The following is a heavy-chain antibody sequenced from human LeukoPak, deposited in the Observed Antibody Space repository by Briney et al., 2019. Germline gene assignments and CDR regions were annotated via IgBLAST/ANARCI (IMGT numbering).Heavy chain of an antibody. CDR1: GFTFSNHA. CDR3: AKNVVFTRYFDS. Sequence: PGGSLILSCAASGFTFSNHAMSWVRQAPGKGLQWVSVISGGGRTTEYADSVKGRFTVSRDNSVNTLSLHMDSLRVEDTAIYYCAKNVVFTRYFDSWGQGTLVTVSS. J-gene: IGHJ4*02. CDR2: ISGGGRTT. D-gene: IGHD2-21*01. V-gene: IGHV3-23*01.